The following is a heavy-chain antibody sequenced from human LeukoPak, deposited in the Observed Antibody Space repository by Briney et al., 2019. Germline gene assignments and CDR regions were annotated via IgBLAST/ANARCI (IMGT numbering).Heavy chain of an antibody. J-gene: IGHJ4*02. CDR3: AKVRWGSDNALDS. Sequence: GGSLRLSCAASGFSFSSYGMHWVRQAPGKGLEWVAVISYEGSIQYYADSVKGRITISRDNSMNTLYLQMNSLTAEDTAVYYCAKVRWGSDNALDSWGQGTLVTGSS. CDR2: ISYEGSIQ. CDR1: GFSFSSYG. V-gene: IGHV3-30*18. D-gene: IGHD3-16*01.